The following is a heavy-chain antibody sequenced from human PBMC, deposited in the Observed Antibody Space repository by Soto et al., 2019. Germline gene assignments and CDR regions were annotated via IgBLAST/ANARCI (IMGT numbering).Heavy chain of an antibody. CDR2: IYHSGST. V-gene: IGHV4-30-2*01. Sequence: SETLSLTCAVSGGSISSGGYSWSWIRQPPGKGLEWIGYIYHSGSTYYNPSLKSRVTISVDRSKNQFSLKLSSVTAADTAVYYCARVITPGNYQNTVTTNYYYGMDVWGQGTTVTVSS. J-gene: IGHJ6*02. CDR3: ARVITPGNYQNTVTTNYYYGMDV. D-gene: IGHD4-17*01. CDR1: GGSISSGGYS.